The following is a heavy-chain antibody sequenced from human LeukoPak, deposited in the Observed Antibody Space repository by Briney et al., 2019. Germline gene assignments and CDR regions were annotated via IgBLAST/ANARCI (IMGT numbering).Heavy chain of an antibody. CDR3: AREGYGDYHTKTYFDY. CDR2: INAGNGNT. V-gene: IGHV1-3*01. CDR1: GYTFTSYA. Sequence: ASVKVSCKASGYTFTSYAMHWVRQAPGQRLEWMGWINAGNGNTKYSQKFQGRVAITRDTSASTAYMELSSLRSEDTAVYYCAREGYGDYHTKTYFDYWGQGTLVTVSS. J-gene: IGHJ4*02. D-gene: IGHD4-17*01.